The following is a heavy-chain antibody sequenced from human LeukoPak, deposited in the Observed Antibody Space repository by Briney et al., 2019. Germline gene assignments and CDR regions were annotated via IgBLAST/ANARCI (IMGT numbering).Heavy chain of an antibody. Sequence: GASVKVSCKASGYTFTSYGISWVRQAPGQGLEWMGWISAYNGNTNYAQKLQGRVTMTTDTSTSTAHMELRSLRSDDTAVYYCARDGSYYYDSSGYPYDYWGQGTLVTVSS. CDR2: ISAYNGNT. J-gene: IGHJ4*02. D-gene: IGHD3-22*01. CDR1: GYTFTSYG. V-gene: IGHV1-18*01. CDR3: ARDGSYYYDSSGYPYDY.